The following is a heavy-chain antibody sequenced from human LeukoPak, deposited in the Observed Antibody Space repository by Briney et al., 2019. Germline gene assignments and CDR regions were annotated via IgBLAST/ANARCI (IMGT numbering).Heavy chain of an antibody. J-gene: IGHJ4*02. D-gene: IGHD6-19*01. CDR3: TRAVAGHPD. CDR1: GVPFSNYY. Sequence: PSETLSLTCAVSGVPFSNYYWSWVRQSPSQGLEWIGEINHSGYTNYNPSLKSRVTMSIDTSKNQFSLKLTSVTAADAGVYYCTRAVAGHPDWGQGTLVTVPS. V-gene: IGHV4-34*01. CDR2: INHSGYT.